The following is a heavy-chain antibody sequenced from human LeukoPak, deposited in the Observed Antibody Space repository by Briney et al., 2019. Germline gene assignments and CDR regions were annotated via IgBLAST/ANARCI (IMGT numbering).Heavy chain of an antibody. V-gene: IGHV5-51*01. CDR2: IYPGDSDT. D-gene: IGHD3-22*01. CDR3: ARIDDSSGYYYAFDY. J-gene: IGHJ4*02. CDR1: GYSFTSYW. Sequence: GESLKISCKGSGYSFTSYWIGWVRQMPGKGLEWMGIIYPGDSDTRYSPSFQGQVTISADKSISTAYLQWSSLKASDTAMYYCARIDDSSGYYYAFDYWGQGTLVTVSS.